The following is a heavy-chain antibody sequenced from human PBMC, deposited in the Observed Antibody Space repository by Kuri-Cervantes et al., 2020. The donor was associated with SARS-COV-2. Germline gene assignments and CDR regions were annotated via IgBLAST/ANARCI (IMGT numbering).Heavy chain of an antibody. D-gene: IGHD2-21*02. Sequence: GSLRLPCAVYGGSFSGYYWSWTRQPPGKGLEWIGYIYHSGSTYYNPSLKSRVTISVDRSKNQFSLKLSSVTAADTAVYYCARRVVTAKGTAFDIWGQGTMVTVSS. V-gene: IGHV4-34*01. CDR2: IYHSGST. CDR3: ARRVVTAKGTAFDI. CDR1: GGSFSGYY. J-gene: IGHJ3*02.